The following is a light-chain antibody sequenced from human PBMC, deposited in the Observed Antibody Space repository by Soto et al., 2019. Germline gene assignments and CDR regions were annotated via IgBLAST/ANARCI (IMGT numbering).Light chain of an antibody. Sequence: DIQMTQSPSTLSASVGDRVTITCRASQSISNWLAWYQQKPGKAPKLLMYDASSLESGVPSRFSGSGSGTEFTLTISSLQPDDFATYYCQQYNSYSRTCGQGTKVEIK. V-gene: IGKV1-5*01. CDR1: QSISNW. J-gene: IGKJ1*01. CDR2: DAS. CDR3: QQYNSYSRT.